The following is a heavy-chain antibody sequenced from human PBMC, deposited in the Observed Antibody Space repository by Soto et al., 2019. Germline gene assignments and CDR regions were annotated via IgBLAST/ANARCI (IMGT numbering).Heavy chain of an antibody. J-gene: IGHJ4*02. D-gene: IGHD1-26*01. CDR2: VNWNSGST. CDR1: GFIFDDYG. CDR3: VRGASLNFDY. Sequence: EVQLVESGGGVLRPGESLRLSCAASGFIFDDYGMSWARQAPGKGLEWVSGVNWNSGSTGYADSVKGRFTISRDNAKNFLFLQMNSLRVEDTAFYYCVRGASLNFDYWGQGTLVTVSS. V-gene: IGHV3-20*04.